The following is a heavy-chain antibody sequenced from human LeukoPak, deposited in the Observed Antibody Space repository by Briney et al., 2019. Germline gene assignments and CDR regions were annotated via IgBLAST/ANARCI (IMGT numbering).Heavy chain of an antibody. CDR1: GFTFSSYS. Sequence: PGGSLRLSCAASGFTFSSYSMNWVRQAPGKGLEWVSSISSSSSYIYYADSVKGRFTISRDNAKNSLYLQMNSLRAEDTAVYYCARDRGQLGHYYYYYMDVWGKGTTVTVSS. V-gene: IGHV3-21*01. D-gene: IGHD6-6*01. CDR3: ARDRGQLGHYYYYYMDV. CDR2: ISSSSSYI. J-gene: IGHJ6*03.